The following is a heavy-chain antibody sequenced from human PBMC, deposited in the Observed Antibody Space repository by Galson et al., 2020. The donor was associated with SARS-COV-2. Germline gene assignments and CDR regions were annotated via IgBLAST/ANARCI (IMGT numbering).Heavy chain of an antibody. D-gene: IGHD3-22*01. V-gene: IGHV3-30*15. CDR2: ISYDGRNR. Sequence: GGSLRLSCAASGFNFSTYAMHWVRQAPGKGLEWVAVISYDGRNRHYADSVKGRFTISRDNSKKTLFLQLSSLRAEDTAMYYCARDYYDSNGYGFGLDYWGQGTLVTASS. J-gene: IGHJ4*02. CDR1: GFNFSTYA. CDR3: ARDYYDSNGYGFGLDY.